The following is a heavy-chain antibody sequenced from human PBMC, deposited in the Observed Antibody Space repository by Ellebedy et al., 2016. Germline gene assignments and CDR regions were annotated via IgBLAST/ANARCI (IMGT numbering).Heavy chain of an antibody. V-gene: IGHV3-48*01. D-gene: IGHD3-16*01. J-gene: IGHJ4*02. CDR1: GFSFNDFA. CDR2: ISGSGTIR. CDR3: VRDHYDGFIGNQYYFDD. Sequence: GESLKISXAGTGFSFNDFAMNWVRQAPGKGLEWVSYISGSGTIRYYTDSVEGRFTISRDEVKNSLYLQMNSLRAEDTAVYYCVRDHYDGFIGNQYYFDDWGQGTLVTVSS.